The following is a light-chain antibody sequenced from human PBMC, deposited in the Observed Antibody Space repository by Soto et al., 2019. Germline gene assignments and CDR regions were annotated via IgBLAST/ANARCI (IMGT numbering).Light chain of an antibody. CDR1: QSVSSN. CDR3: QQYNNWPPIP. Sequence: IGVTMSPATLSVSPGERATLSCRASQSVSSNLAWYQQKPGQAPRLLIYGASTRATGIPARFSGSGSGTEFTLTISSLQSEDFAVYYCQQYNNWPPIPFGQGTRLEIK. J-gene: IGKJ5*01. CDR2: GAS. V-gene: IGKV3-15*01.